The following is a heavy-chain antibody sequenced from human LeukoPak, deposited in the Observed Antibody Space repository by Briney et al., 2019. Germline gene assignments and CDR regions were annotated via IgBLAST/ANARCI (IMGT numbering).Heavy chain of an antibody. CDR1: GFTFSSYS. CDR3: AKRRGILTGYFDY. J-gene: IGHJ4*02. V-gene: IGHV3-23*01. CDR2: ISGSGGST. Sequence: GGSLRLSCAASGFTFSSYSMNWVRQAPGKGLEWVSAISGSGGSTYYADSVKGRFTISRDNSKNTLYLQMNSLRAEDTAVYYCAKRRGILTGYFDYWGQGTLVTVSS. D-gene: IGHD3-9*01.